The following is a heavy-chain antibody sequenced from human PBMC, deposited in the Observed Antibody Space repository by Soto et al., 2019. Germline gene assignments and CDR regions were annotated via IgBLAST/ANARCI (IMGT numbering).Heavy chain of an antibody. D-gene: IGHD5-12*01. CDR1: GFTFSSYW. CDR3: ARETVELATNG. J-gene: IGHJ4*02. CDR2: IKQDGSEK. V-gene: IGHV3-7*01. Sequence: EVQLVESGGGLVQPGGSLRLSCAASGFTFSSYWMSWVRQAPGKGLEWVANIKQDGSEKYYVDSVKGRFTISRDNAEKSLFLQMSSLRAEDTAVYYCARETVELATNGWGQGTLVTVSS.